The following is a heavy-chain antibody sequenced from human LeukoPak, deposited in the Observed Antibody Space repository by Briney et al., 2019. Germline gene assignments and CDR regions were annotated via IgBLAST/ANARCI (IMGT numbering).Heavy chain of an antibody. J-gene: IGHJ3*02. V-gene: IGHV4-59*01. CDR3: ASHVSYAFDI. CDR1: GGSISNYY. CDR2: IYYSGST. Sequence: SETLSLTCSVSGGSISNYYWSWIRQPPGKELEWIGYIYYSGSTNYNPSLKSRVTISVDTTKNQFARKLSSVTAADKAVYYCASHVSYAFDIWGQGTMVTVSS.